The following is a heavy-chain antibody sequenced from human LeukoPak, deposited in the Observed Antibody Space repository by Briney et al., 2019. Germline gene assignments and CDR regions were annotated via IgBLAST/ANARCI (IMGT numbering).Heavy chain of an antibody. CDR2: IYYSGST. Sequence: SETLSLTCTVSGGSISSSSYYWGWIRQPPGKGLEWIGSIYYSGSTYNNPSLKSRVTISVDTSKNQFSLKLSSVTAADTAVYYCARVAYYDFWSGYPFGDYYYYYMDVWGKGTTVTVSS. D-gene: IGHD3-3*01. CDR1: GGSISSSSYY. J-gene: IGHJ6*03. CDR3: ARVAYYDFWSGYPFGDYYYYYMDV. V-gene: IGHV4-39*07.